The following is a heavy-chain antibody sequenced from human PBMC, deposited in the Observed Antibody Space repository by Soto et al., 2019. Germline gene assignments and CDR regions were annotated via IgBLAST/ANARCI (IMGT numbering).Heavy chain of an antibody. CDR1: GYTFTSYG. CDR3: ARGQRGGYSNYYYYGIDV. D-gene: IGHD4-4*01. J-gene: IGHJ6*02. V-gene: IGHV1-18*04. CDR2: ISAYNGNT. Sequence: ASVTVSCKAYGYTFTSYGRSWVRQAPGQGLEWMGWISAYNGNTNYAQKLQGRVTMTTDTSTSTAYMELRSLRADDTAVYYCARGQRGGYSNYYYYGIDVWGQGTTVTVSS.